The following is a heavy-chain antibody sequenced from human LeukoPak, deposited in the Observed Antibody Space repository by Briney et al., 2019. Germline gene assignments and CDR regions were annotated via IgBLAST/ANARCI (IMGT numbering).Heavy chain of an antibody. V-gene: IGHV4-4*02. J-gene: IGHJ4*02. D-gene: IGHD5-24*01. CDR1: GDSISTNHW. CDR3: ASARWDS. Sequence: PSETLSLTRAVSGDSISTNHWWSWVRQPPGKGLEWIGEVYHSGSTNYNPSLKSRVTISVDKSKNLFSLKLTSVTAADTAMYYCASARWDSWGQGTLVTVSS. CDR2: VYHSGST.